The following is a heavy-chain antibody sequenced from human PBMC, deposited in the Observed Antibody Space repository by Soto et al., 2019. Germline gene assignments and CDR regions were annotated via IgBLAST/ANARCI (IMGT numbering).Heavy chain of an antibody. J-gene: IGHJ6*02. CDR3: ARPXGGTAMVVGRYYYGMDV. CDR2: IIPIFGTA. V-gene: IGHV1-69*13. CDR1: GGTFSSYA. Sequence: SVKVSCKASGGTFSSYAISWVRQAPGQGLEWMGGIIPIFGTANYAQKFQGRVTITADESTSTAYMELSSLRSEDTAVYYCARPXGGTAMVVGRYYYGMDVWGPGTTVTVSS. D-gene: IGHD5-18*01.